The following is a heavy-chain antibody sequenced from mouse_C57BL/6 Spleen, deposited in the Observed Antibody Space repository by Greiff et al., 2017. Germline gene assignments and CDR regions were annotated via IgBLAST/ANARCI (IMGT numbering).Heavy chain of an antibody. J-gene: IGHJ3*01. CDR3: ARGDSNYSGGFAY. CDR2: IYPSDSET. CDR1: GYTFTSYW. Sequence: VQLQQPGAELVRPGSSVKLSCKASGYTFTSYWMDWVKQRPGQGLEWIGNIYPSDSETHYNQKFKDKATLTVDKSSSTAYMQLSSLTSEDSAVYYCARGDSNYSGGFAYWGQGTLVTVSA. V-gene: IGHV1-61*01. D-gene: IGHD2-5*01.